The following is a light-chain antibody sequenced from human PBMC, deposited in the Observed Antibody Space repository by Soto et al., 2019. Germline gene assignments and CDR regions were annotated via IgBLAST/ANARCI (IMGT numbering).Light chain of an antibody. J-gene: IGKJ1*01. V-gene: IGKV1-39*01. CDR3: QQIYVAPVT. Sequence: DIQMTQSPSSLSASVGDRVTITCRASQSISSCLNWYQQKPGKAPKLLIYAASNLQSGVPSRFSGSESGTEFILTISSMQPEDFATYYCQQIYVAPVTFGQGTKVEIK. CDR2: AAS. CDR1: QSISSC.